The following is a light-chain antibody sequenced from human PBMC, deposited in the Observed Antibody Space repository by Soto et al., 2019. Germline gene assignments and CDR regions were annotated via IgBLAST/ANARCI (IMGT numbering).Light chain of an antibody. CDR2: DVS. CDR1: SSDVGGYNY. J-gene: IGLJ3*02. Sequence: QSALTQPASVSGSPGQSITISCTGTSSDVGGYNYVSWYQQHPGKAPKLMIYDVSNRPSGVSNRFSGSKSGNTASLTISGLQAEDEADYYCSSYTSSSTPGVFGGGTKLTAL. CDR3: SSYTSSSTPGV. V-gene: IGLV2-14*01.